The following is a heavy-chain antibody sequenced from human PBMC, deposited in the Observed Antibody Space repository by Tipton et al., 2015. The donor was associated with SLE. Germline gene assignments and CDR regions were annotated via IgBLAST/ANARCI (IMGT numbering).Heavy chain of an antibody. CDR1: GYRFSGYW. D-gene: IGHD1-26*01. V-gene: IGHV5-51*01. Sequence: QLVQSGAEVKKPGESLRISCKGSGYRFSGYWIGWVRQMPGKGLEWRGIIYPGDSDTRYSPSFEGRVTISVDRSTGTAYLQWSSLKASDTAVYYCAVVGVSSGFVDYWAMGVWGQGTTVTVSS. J-gene: IGHJ6*02. CDR2: IYPGDSDT. CDR3: AVVGVSSGFVDYWAMGV.